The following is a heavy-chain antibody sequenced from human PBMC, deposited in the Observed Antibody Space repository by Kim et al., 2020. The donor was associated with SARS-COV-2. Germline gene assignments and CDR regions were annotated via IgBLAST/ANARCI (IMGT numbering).Heavy chain of an antibody. D-gene: IGHD3-22*01. V-gene: IGHV4-59*13. CDR3: ARENYDSSGYPLYYFDY. J-gene: IGHJ4*02. CDR2: IYYSGST. CDR1: GGSISSYY. Sequence: SETLSLTCTVSGGSISSYYWSWIRQPPGKGLEWIGYIYYSGSTNYNPSLKSRVTISVDTSKNQFSLKLSSVTAADTAVYYCARENYDSSGYPLYYFDYWGQGTLVTVSS.